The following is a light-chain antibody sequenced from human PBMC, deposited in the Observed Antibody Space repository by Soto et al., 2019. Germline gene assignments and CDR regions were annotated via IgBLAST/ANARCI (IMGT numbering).Light chain of an antibody. CDR3: QQYANSRWT. CDR2: GSS. V-gene: IGKV3-20*01. CDR1: QSVASAY. J-gene: IGKJ1*01. Sequence: EIVLTQSPGTLSLSPGERATLSCRASQSVASAYLAWYQHKPGQAPRLLIYGSSSRAVGVPDRISGSGSGTAFTLTISRLEPEDFAVYYCQQYANSRWTFGQGTKVEAK.